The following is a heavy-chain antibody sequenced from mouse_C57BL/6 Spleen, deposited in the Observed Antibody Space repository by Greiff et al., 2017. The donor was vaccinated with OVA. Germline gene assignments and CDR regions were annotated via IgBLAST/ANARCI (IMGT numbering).Heavy chain of an antibody. CDR1: GFTFSSYA. D-gene: IGHD1-1*02. Sequence: EVKVEESGEGLVKPGGSLKLSCAASGFTFSSYAMSWVRQTPEKRLEWVAYISSGGGYIYYADTVKGRFTISSDNARNTLYLQMSSLKSEDTAMYYCTREGGNYAMDYWGQGTSVTVSS. V-gene: IGHV5-9-1*02. J-gene: IGHJ4*01. CDR3: TREGGNYAMDY. CDR2: ISSGGGYI.